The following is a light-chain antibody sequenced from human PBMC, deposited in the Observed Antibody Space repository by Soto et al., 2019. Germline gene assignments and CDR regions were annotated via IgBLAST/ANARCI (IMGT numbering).Light chain of an antibody. CDR2: DAS. CDR1: QSVSSD. CDR3: QQRSNWPLMYT. Sequence: EIVLTQSPATLSLSLGERATLSCRASQSVSSDLAWYQQKPGQAPRLLIYDASNRATGIPARFSGSGSGTDFTLTISSIEPEDVAVYYCQQRSNWPLMYTFGQGTKLEIK. V-gene: IGKV3-11*01. J-gene: IGKJ2*01.